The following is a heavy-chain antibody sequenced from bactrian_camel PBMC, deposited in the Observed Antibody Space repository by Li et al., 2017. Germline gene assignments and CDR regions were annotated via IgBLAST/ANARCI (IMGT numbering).Heavy chain of an antibody. CDR3: VRDPGNGLAFGY. CDR2: ISWSGDSA. Sequence: VQLVESGGGLVQPGESLRLSCAASGFTFDDYAMGWVRQAPGKGLEWVSVISWSGDSANYVDSVKGRFTISRDNAKNTVYLQMNSLEPEDTGVYYCVRDPGNGLAFGYGGQGTQVTVS. V-gene: IGHV3-1*01. CDR1: GFTFDDYA. J-gene: IGHJ6*01. D-gene: IGHD6*01.